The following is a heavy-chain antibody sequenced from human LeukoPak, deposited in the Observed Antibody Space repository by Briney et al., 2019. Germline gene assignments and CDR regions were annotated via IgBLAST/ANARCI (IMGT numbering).Heavy chain of an antibody. CDR3: ARWSGSVTARNYYYYMDV. Sequence: SETLSLTCTVSGGSITSYYWAWLRQPPGKGLEWIGYLYYSGYSNYNPSLKSRVSMSVDTSKNQFSLKLTSVTAADTAVYYCARWSGSVTARNYYYYMDVWGEGTTVTVSS. CDR2: LYYSGYS. V-gene: IGHV4-59*08. J-gene: IGHJ6*03. CDR1: GGSITSYY. D-gene: IGHD6-6*01.